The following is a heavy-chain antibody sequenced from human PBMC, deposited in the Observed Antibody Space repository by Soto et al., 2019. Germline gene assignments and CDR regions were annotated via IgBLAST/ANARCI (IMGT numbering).Heavy chain of an antibody. CDR2: INPSGGST. V-gene: IGHV1-46*01. Sequence: QVQLVQSGAEVKKPGASVKVSCKASGYTFTSYYMHWVRQAPGQGLEWMGIINPSGGSTSYAQKFQGRVTMXXXTSTSTVYMELSXLXSXXXXXXXXXXDXYYDSSGRGGYFDYWGQGTLVTV. CDR3: XXDXYYDSSGRGGYFDY. J-gene: IGHJ4*02. CDR1: GYTFTSYY. D-gene: IGHD3-22*01.